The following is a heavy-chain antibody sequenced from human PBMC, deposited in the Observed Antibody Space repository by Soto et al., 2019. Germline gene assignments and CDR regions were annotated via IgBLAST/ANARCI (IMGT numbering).Heavy chain of an antibody. CDR2: IYPGDSDT. V-gene: IGHV5-51*01. CDR1: GYTFTSNW. CDR3: ARQAAAGKYYYAMDV. D-gene: IGHD6-13*01. Sequence: LGESLKISCKGSGYTFTSNWIGWVRQMPGKGLEWMGIIYPGDSDTRYSPSFQGQVTISADKSINTTYLQWSSLKASDTAIYYCARQAAAGKYYYAMDVWGQGTTVTVSS. J-gene: IGHJ6*02.